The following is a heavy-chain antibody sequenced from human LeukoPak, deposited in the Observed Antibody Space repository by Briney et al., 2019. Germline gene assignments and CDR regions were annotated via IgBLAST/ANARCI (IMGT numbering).Heavy chain of an antibody. CDR1: GFTFSSYS. CDR2: ISSSSSYM. J-gene: IGHJ4*02. D-gene: IGHD2-15*01. Sequence: GGSLRLSCAASGFTFSSYSMNWVRQAPGKGPEWVSSISSSSSYMYYADSVKGRFTISRDNAKNSLYLQMNSLRAEDTAVYYCARISSPNFDYWGQGTLVTVSS. V-gene: IGHV3-21*01. CDR3: ARISSPNFDY.